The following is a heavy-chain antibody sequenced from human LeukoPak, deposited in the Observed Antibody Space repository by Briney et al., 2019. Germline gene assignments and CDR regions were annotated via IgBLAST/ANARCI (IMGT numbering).Heavy chain of an antibody. V-gene: IGHV1-69*06. CDR2: IIPLYGTS. CDR3: ATNSNTGGRGNFFDS. Sequence: SVKVFCKASGGTFSNYEINWLRQAPGQGLECLGGIIPLYGTSNYAQRFQDRVTMTADISTTTAYMEMTSLISEDTAVYYCATNSNTGGRGNFFDSWGQGSLVTVTT. D-gene: IGHD4-23*01. J-gene: IGHJ4*02. CDR1: GGTFSNYE.